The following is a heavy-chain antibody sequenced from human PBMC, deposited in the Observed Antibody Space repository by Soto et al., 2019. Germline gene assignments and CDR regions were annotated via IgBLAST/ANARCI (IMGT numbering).Heavy chain of an antibody. CDR1: GGTFSSYA. CDR3: AXGLVVTAVDAFDI. CDR2: IIPIFGTA. D-gene: IGHD2-21*02. J-gene: IGHJ3*02. Sequence: QVQLVQSGAEVKKPGSSVKVSCKASGGTFSSYAISWVRQAPGQGLEWMGGIIPIFGTANYAQKFQGRVTITADESTSTAYXELSSLRSEDTAVYYCAXGLVVTAVDAFDIWGQGTMVTVSS. V-gene: IGHV1-69*01.